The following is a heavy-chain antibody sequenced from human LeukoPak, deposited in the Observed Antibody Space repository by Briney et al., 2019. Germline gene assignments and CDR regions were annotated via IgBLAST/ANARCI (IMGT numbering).Heavy chain of an antibody. CDR3: ARLTIIRSFLITVGTHGGLGWFDP. CDR2: IYPGDSDT. J-gene: IGHJ5*02. D-gene: IGHD1-20*01. CDR1: GYSFTSYW. V-gene: IGHV5-51*01. Sequence: GESLKISCKGSGYSFTSYWIGWVRQMPGKGLEWMGIIYPGDSDTRYSPSFQGQVTISADKSISTAYLQWSSLKASDTAMYYCARLTIIRSFLITVGTHGGLGWFDPWGQGALVTVSS.